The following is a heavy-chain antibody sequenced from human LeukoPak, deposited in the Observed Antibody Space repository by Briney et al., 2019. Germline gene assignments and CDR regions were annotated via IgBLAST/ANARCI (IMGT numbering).Heavy chain of an antibody. J-gene: IGHJ6*03. D-gene: IGHD6-13*01. CDR2: INPNSGGT. Sequence: AASVKVSCKASGYTFTGYHMHWVRPAPGQRLERMGWINPNSGGTNYARKFQGSVTMTRDTSISTAYMELSRLRSDDTAVYYCARGSPSSSWYYDYYYYMDVWGKGTTVTISS. CDR1: GYTFTGYH. CDR3: ARGSPSSSWYYDYYYYMDV. V-gene: IGHV1-2*02.